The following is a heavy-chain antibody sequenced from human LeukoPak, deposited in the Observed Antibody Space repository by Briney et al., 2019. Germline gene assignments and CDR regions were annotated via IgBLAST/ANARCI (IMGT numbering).Heavy chain of an antibody. CDR2: IHTSGDT. J-gene: IGHJ4*02. Sequence: GGSLRLSCAASGLTGSHNYVSWVRQAPGKGLEWVSTIHTSGDTCYADSVKGRFTISRDNSKNTLYLQMNSLRAEDTAVYYCRGTNEIDYWGQGTLVTISS. CDR1: GLTGSHNY. D-gene: IGHD1-1*01. CDR3: RGTNEIDY. V-gene: IGHV3-53*01.